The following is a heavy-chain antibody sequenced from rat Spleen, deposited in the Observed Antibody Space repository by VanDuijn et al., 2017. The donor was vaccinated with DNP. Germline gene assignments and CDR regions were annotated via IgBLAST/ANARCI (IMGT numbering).Heavy chain of an antibody. Sequence: EVQIVETGGGLVEPGRSLKVSCEASGFTFSGYWMYWIRQAPGKGLEWVASINTDGDSTYYLESVKGRFTISRANAENTVYLQMNSLRSEDTATYYCAKLLRGGYALDAWGQGTSVTVSS. V-gene: IGHV5-58*01. CDR1: GFTFSGYW. D-gene: IGHD4-3*01. CDR3: AKLLRGGYALDA. J-gene: IGHJ4*01. CDR2: INTDGDST.